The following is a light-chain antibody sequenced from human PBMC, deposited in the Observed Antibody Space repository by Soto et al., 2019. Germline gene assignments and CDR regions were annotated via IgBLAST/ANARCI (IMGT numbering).Light chain of an antibody. J-gene: IGKJ5*01. CDR1: RSISSY. CDR2: DAS. V-gene: IGKV3-11*01. Sequence: DIVLAQSPATQSLSPGERATLSCRARRSISSYVASYQQKPGQAPRLLVYDASNRATDIPARFSGSGSGTEFTLTISSLQSEDFAVYYCQQYNDWPPITFGQGTRLEIK. CDR3: QQYNDWPPIT.